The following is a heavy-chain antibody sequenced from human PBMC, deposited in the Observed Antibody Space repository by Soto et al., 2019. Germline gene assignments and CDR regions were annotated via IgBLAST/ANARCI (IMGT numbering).Heavy chain of an antibody. CDR1: GFSLSTSGVD. V-gene: IGHV2-5*02. CDR2: IYWDDDK. J-gene: IGHJ4*02. Sequence: QITLKESGPTLVKPTQTLTLTCTFSGFSLSTSGVDVGWIRQPPGKALEWLARIYWDDDKRYKPSLKSRLTITKGTSRNQVVLTMTNMDPLDTATYYCAHRRPYSNSPEYFFDYWGQGTLVTVSS. D-gene: IGHD6-6*01. CDR3: AHRRPYSNSPEYFFDY.